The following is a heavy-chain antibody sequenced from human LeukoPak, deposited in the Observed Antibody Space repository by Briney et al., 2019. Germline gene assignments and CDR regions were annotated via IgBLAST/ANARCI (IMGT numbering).Heavy chain of an antibody. Sequence: SGGSLRLSCAASGFTFSNAWMSWVRQAPGKGLEWVGRIKSKTDGGTTDYAAPVKGRFTISRDDSKNTLYLQMNNLKTEDTAVYYCTTVYYYDSSGSLFQHWGQGTLVTVSS. D-gene: IGHD3-22*01. CDR3: TTVYYYDSSGSLFQH. J-gene: IGHJ1*01. CDR2: IKSKTDGGTT. V-gene: IGHV3-15*01. CDR1: GFTFSNAW.